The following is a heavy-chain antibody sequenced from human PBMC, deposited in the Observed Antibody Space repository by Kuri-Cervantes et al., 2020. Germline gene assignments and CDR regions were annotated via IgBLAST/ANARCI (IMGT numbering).Heavy chain of an antibody. Sequence: SETPSLTCAVYGGSFSGYYWSWIRQPPGKGLEWIGEINHSGSTNYNPSLKSRVTISVDTSKNQFSLKLSSVTAADTAVYYCARQQQLVLFQPITNWFDPWGQGTLVTVSS. V-gene: IGHV4-34*01. CDR3: ARQQQLVLFQPITNWFDP. D-gene: IGHD6-13*01. J-gene: IGHJ5*02. CDR1: GGSFSGYY. CDR2: INHSGST.